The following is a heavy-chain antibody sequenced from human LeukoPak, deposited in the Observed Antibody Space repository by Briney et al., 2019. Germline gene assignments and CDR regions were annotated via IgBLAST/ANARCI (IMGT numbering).Heavy chain of an antibody. CDR1: GGIFSSYA. Sequence: ASVKVSCKASGGIFSSYAISWVRQAPGQGLEWMGWISAYNGNTNYAQKLQGRVTMTTDTSTSTAYMELRSLRSDDTAVYYCARGGEWELPFDYWGQGTLVTVSS. CDR2: ISAYNGNT. V-gene: IGHV1-18*01. D-gene: IGHD1-26*01. J-gene: IGHJ4*02. CDR3: ARGGEWELPFDY.